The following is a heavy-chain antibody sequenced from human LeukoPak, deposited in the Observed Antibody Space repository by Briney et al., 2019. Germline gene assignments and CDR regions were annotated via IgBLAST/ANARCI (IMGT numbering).Heavy chain of an antibody. CDR3: ARGLAPTVTTYYFDY. Sequence: PSDTLSLTCTVSGGSISSGGYYWRWIRQHPGKGLEWFGYIYYSGSTYYNPSLKSRVTISVDTSKNQFSLKLSSVTAADTAVYYCARGLAPTVTTYYFDYWGQGTLVTVSS. J-gene: IGHJ4*02. CDR1: GGSISSGGYY. D-gene: IGHD4-17*01. CDR2: IYYSGST. V-gene: IGHV4-31*03.